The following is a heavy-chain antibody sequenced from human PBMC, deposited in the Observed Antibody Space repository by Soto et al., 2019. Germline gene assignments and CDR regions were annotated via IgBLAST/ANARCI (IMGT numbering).Heavy chain of an antibody. CDR2: MQPSTGRT. D-gene: IGHD6-19*01. Sequence: QVQLVQSGAEVREPGASVKVSCKASGYSFTSLDINWVRQTAGQGLEWMGWMQPSTGRTGYAQKFQGRVTITADESTSTAYMELSSLRSEDTAVYYCARDRQQWLVRNWFDPWGQGTLVTVSS. V-gene: IGHV1-8*01. J-gene: IGHJ5*02. CDR1: GYSFTSLD. CDR3: ARDRQQWLVRNWFDP.